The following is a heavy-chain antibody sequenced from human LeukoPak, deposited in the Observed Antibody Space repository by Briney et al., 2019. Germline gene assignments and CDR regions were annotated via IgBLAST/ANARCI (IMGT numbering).Heavy chain of an antibody. Sequence: PSETLSLTCAVYGGSFSGYYWSWIRQPPGKGLEWIGEINHSGSTNYNPSLKSRVTISVDMSKNQFSLKLSSVTAADTAVYYCAISGLYYYDSSGSGFDYWGRGTLVTVSS. CDR1: GGSFSGYY. CDR3: AISGLYYYDSSGSGFDY. J-gene: IGHJ4*02. D-gene: IGHD3-22*01. CDR2: INHSGST. V-gene: IGHV4-34*01.